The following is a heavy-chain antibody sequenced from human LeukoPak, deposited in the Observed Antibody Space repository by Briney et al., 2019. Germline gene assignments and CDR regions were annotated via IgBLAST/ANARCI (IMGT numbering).Heavy chain of an antibody. J-gene: IGHJ3*02. Sequence: GGSLRLSCAASGFTFSTYSMNWVRQAPGKGLEWVSYISSLGTKIYYADSVKGRFTMSRDNAKNSVYLQMNSLRAEDTAIYYCARERVTTGGDASDIWGQGTMVTVSS. CDR2: ISSLGTKI. V-gene: IGHV3-48*04. D-gene: IGHD4-11*01. CDR3: ARERVTTGGDASDI. CDR1: GFTFSTYS.